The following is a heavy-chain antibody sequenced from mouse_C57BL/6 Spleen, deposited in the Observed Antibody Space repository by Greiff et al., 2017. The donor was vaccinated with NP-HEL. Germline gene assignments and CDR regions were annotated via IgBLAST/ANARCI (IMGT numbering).Heavy chain of an antibody. CDR3: ARGGDYSNYERYFDV. Sequence: EVQLQQSGPELVKPGASVKISCKASGYTFTDYYMNWVKQSHGKSLEWIGDINPNNGGTSYNQKFKGKATLTVDKSSSTAYMELRSLTSEDSAVYYCARGGDYSNYERYFDVWGTGTTVTVSS. CDR2: INPNNGGT. CDR1: GYTFTDYY. D-gene: IGHD2-5*01. V-gene: IGHV1-26*01. J-gene: IGHJ1*03.